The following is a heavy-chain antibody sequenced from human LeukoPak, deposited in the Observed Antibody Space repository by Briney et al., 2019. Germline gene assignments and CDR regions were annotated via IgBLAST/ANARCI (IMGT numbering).Heavy chain of an antibody. J-gene: IGHJ5*02. V-gene: IGHV1-2*02. CDR2: INPNSGGT. CDR1: GYTFTDYY. Sequence: GASVMVSCKASGYTFTDYYIHWVRQAPGQGLEWMGWINPNSGGTNYAQNFQGRVTMTRDTSISTAYMELGRLRSDDTAVYYCARAYCAISSCYSYNWFDPWGQGTLVTVSS. D-gene: IGHD2-2*01. CDR3: ARAYCAISSCYSYNWFDP.